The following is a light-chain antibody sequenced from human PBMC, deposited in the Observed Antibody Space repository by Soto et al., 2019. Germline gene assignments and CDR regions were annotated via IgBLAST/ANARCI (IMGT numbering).Light chain of an antibody. CDR3: QKYQSAPWT. Sequence: DIQMTQSPSSLSASVGDRVTITCRASQGISNYIAWYQQKPGKVPKLLIYGASTLLSGIPSRFSGSGSGSDFTLPIISLQPADVATYYCQKYQSAPWTFGQGTKVEIK. V-gene: IGKV1-27*01. J-gene: IGKJ1*01. CDR1: QGISNY. CDR2: GAS.